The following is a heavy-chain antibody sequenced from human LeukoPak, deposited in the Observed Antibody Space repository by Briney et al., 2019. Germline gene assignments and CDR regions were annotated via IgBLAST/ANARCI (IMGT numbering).Heavy chain of an antibody. CDR2: IYTSGST. Sequence: SQTLSLTCTVSGGSISSGSYYWSWIRQPAGKGLEWIGRIYTSGSTNYNPSLKSRVTISVDTSKNRFSLKLSSVTAADTAVYYCARDYYGSGRAIVFDIWGQGTMVTVSS. CDR1: GGSISSGSYY. D-gene: IGHD3-10*01. CDR3: ARDYYGSGRAIVFDI. J-gene: IGHJ3*02. V-gene: IGHV4-61*02.